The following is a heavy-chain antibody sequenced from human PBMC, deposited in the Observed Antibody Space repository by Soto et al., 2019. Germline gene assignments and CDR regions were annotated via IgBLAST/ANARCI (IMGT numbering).Heavy chain of an antibody. J-gene: IGHJ4*02. D-gene: IGHD6-13*01. CDR1: GYTFIHFG. V-gene: IGHV1-3*01. CDR3: ATTQGIAAAGTEAYYFDY. Sequence: ASVKVSCKTSGYTFIHFGISWVRQAPGQRLEWMGWINAGNGNTKYSQKFQGRVTITRDTSASTAYMELSSLRSEDTAVYYCATTQGIAAAGTEAYYFDYWGQGTLVTVSS. CDR2: INAGNGNT.